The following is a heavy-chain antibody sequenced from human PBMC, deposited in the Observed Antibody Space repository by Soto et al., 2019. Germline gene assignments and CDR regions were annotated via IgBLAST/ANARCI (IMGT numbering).Heavy chain of an antibody. CDR3: ARRYGGSIDY. CDR1: GGSISGYY. V-gene: IGHV4-59*08. CDR2: IYYSGST. J-gene: IGHJ4*02. D-gene: IGHD2-15*01. Sequence: QVQLQESGPGLVKPSETLSLTCTVSGGSISGYYWSWIRQPPGKGLEWIGYIYYSGSTNYNPSLKSRVTISVDTSKNQFSLKLSSVTAADTAVYYCARRYGGSIDYWGQGTLVTVSS.